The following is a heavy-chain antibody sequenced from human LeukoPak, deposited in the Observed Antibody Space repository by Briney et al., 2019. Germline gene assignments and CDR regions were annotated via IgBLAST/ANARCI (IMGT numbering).Heavy chain of an antibody. CDR3: ARKATTGPAKAAFDI. J-gene: IGHJ3*02. CDR2: IYYSGGI. CDR1: GYSISSSNY. V-gene: IGHV4-28*05. D-gene: IGHD4-17*01. Sequence: SETLSLTCAVSGYSISSSNYWAWIRQPPGKGLEWIGHIYYSGGIYYNPSLKSRVTMSVDTSKNQFSLKLSSVTAVDTAVYYCARKATTGPAKAAFDIWGQGTMVTVSS.